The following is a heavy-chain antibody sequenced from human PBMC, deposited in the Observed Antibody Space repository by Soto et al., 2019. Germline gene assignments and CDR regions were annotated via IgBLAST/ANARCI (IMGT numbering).Heavy chain of an antibody. CDR3: ARADDSSGYYYDY. J-gene: IGHJ4*02. CDR1: GGTFSSYA. Sequence: SVKVSFKASGGTFSSYAISWVRQAPGQGLEWMGGIIPIFGTANYAQKFQGRVTITADKSTSTAYMELSSLRSEDTAVYYCARADDSSGYYYDYWGQGTLVTVSS. D-gene: IGHD3-22*01. CDR2: IIPIFGTA. V-gene: IGHV1-69*06.